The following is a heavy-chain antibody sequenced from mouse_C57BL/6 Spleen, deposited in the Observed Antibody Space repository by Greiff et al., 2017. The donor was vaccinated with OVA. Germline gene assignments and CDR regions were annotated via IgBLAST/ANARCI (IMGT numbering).Heavy chain of an antibody. CDR3: ASDGYDAGWFAY. V-gene: IGHV1-55*01. Sequence: VQLQQPGAELVKPGASVKMSCKASGYTFTSYWITWVKQRPGQGLEWIGDIYPGSGSTNYNEKFKSKATLTVDTSSSTAYMQLSSLTSEDSAVYYCASDGYDAGWFAYWGQGTLVTVSA. J-gene: IGHJ3*01. D-gene: IGHD2-2*01. CDR2: IYPGSGST. CDR1: GYTFTSYW.